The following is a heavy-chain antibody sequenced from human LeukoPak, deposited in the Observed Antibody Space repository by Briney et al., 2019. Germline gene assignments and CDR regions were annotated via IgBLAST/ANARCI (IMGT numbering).Heavy chain of an antibody. Sequence: GGSLRLSCAASGFTFSSYAMSWVCQAPGKGLEWVSAISGSGGSTYYADSVKGRFTISRDNSKNTLYLQMNSLRAEDTAVYYCAKGLFRRQLVGGWFDPWGQGTLVTVSS. CDR3: AKGLFRRQLVGGWFDP. V-gene: IGHV3-23*01. D-gene: IGHD6-13*01. J-gene: IGHJ5*02. CDR2: ISGSGGST. CDR1: GFTFSSYA.